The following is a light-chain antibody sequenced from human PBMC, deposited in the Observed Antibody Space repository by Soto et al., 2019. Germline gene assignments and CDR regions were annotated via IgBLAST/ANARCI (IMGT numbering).Light chain of an antibody. CDR2: DAS. CDR3: LQRSYWPIT. Sequence: EVLLTQSPTTLSLSPGESAALSCRVSQTISTYLAWYQQKPGQAPRLLIYDASTRATGIPARFSGSGSGTDFTLTISYLEPEDFAVYYCLQRSYWPITFGQGKRLEIK. V-gene: IGKV3-11*01. J-gene: IGKJ5*01. CDR1: QTISTY.